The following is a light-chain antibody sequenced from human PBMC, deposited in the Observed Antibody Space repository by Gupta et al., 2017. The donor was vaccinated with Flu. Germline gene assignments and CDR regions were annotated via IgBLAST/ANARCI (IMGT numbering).Light chain of an antibody. J-gene: IGLJ1*01. V-gene: IGLV8-61*01. CDR3: DPYARTGRDV. Sequence: TVTLTCALNSGSVCTSQYPSWYQQNPDQTPRLLICKTNMRSSGVPDRFSGSIVGNNAALTITGAQADEGADYYCDPYARTGRDVFGSGTKLTVL. CDR1: SGSVCTSQY. CDR2: KTN.